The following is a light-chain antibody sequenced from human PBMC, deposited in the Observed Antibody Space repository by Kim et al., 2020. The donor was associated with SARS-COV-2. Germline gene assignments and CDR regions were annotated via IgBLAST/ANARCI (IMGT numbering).Light chain of an antibody. Sequence: QSALIQPASVSGSPGQSITISCTGTSSDIGGYNSVSWFQQYSDKAPKLIIYDVNARPSGASPRFSGSKSGNTASLTVSGLRPEDEAHYFCSSYTTDTSWVFGGGTKVTVL. V-gene: IGLV2-14*03. CDR1: SSDIGGYNS. CDR3: SSYTTDTSWV. CDR2: DVN. J-gene: IGLJ3*02.